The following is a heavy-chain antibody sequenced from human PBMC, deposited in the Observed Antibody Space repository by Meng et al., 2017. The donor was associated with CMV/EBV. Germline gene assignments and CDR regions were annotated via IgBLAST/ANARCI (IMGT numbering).Heavy chain of an antibody. V-gene: IGHV3-15*01. Sequence: GGSLRLSCAASGFTFSSYEMNWVRQAPGKGLEWVGRIKSKTDGGTTDYAAPVKGRFTISRDDSKNTLYLQMNSLKTEDTAVYYCTTGGSSSYYYYGMDVWGQGTTVTVSS. CDR1: GFTFSSYE. D-gene: IGHD6-6*01. CDR2: IKSKTDGGTT. J-gene: IGHJ6*02. CDR3: TTGGSSSYYYYGMDV.